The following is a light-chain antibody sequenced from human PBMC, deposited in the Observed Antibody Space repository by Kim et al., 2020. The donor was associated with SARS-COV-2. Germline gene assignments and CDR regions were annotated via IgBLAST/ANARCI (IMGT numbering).Light chain of an antibody. Sequence: VGDRVPXXCRAXQGXNDHLAWFXXXSGKAPKSLIXXASTLQGGVPSRFXXSGFGTDFTXXISSLQPXXFATYYCQQYSTFPLTFGGGTKVDIK. CDR1: QGXNDH. CDR2: XAS. V-gene: IGKV1-16*01. J-gene: IGKJ4*01. CDR3: QQYSTFPLT.